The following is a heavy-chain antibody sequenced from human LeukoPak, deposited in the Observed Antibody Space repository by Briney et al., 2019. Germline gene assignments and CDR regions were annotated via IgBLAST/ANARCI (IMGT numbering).Heavy chain of an antibody. CDR2: INSDGSST. Sequence: GGSLRLSCAASGFTFSSYWMHWVRQAPGKGLVWVSRINSDGSSTSYADSVKGRFTISRDNAKNTLYLQMNSLRAEDTAVYYCASQGYSGYDPLGYWGQGTLVTVSS. D-gene: IGHD5-12*01. CDR1: GFTFSSYW. V-gene: IGHV3-74*01. CDR3: ASQGYSGYDPLGY. J-gene: IGHJ4*02.